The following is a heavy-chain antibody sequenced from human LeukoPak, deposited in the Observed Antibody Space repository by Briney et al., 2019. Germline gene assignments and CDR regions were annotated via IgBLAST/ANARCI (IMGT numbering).Heavy chain of an antibody. CDR3: ARGAYSSSYYYYYGMDV. V-gene: IGHV3-33*01. D-gene: IGHD6-13*01. Sequence: GGSLRLSCAASGFTFSSYGMHWVRQAPGKGLEWVAVIWYDGSNKYYADSVKGRFTISRDNSKNTLYLQMNSLRAEDTAVYYCARGAYSSSYYYYYGMDVWGQGTTVTVSS. CDR1: GFTFSSYG. J-gene: IGHJ6*02. CDR2: IWYDGSNK.